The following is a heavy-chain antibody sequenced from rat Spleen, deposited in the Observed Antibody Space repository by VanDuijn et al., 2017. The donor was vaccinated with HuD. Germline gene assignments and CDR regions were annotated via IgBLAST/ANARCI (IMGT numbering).Heavy chain of an antibody. CDR2: ISWDGGST. V-gene: IGHV5-20*01. CDR1: GFTVRNYG. J-gene: IGHJ2*01. Sequence: EVQLVESGGGLVQPGRSLQLSCTASGFTVRNYGLAWVRQTPTKGLEWVASISWDGGSTHYRDSVRGRFSVSRDNAKRSLYLQMDSLRSEDTATYYCTTGGDPFDYWGQGVMVTVSS. CDR3: TTGGDPFDY.